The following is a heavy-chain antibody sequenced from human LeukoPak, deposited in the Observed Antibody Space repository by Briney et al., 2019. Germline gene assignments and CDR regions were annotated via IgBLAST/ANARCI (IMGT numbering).Heavy chain of an antibody. D-gene: IGHD3-22*01. CDR2: ITPDGGGT. V-gene: IGHV3-64D*09. CDR3: VKAVYDSSGYYYAY. J-gene: IGHJ4*02. CDR1: GFTFSNSA. Sequence: PGGSLRLSCTASGFTFSNSAMHWVRQAPGKGLEYVSAITPDGGGTFYADSVQGRFTISRDNSKNTLYLQMSSLRAEDTAVYYCVKAVYDSSGYYYAYWGQGTLVTVSS.